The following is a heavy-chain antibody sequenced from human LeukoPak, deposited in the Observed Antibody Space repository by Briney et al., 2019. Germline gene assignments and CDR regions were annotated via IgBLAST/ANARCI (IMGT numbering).Heavy chain of an antibody. CDR1: GGSISSYY. J-gene: IGHJ6*03. V-gene: IGHV4-4*07. D-gene: IGHD5-18*01. Sequence: PSETLSLTCTVSGGSISSYYWSWIRQPAGKGLEWIGRIYTSGSTNYNPSLKSRVTISVDTSKNQFSLKLSSVTAADTAVYYCARGRAGQLWLLSSRSYYYYMDVWGKGTTVTVSS. CDR2: IYTSGST. CDR3: ARGRAGQLWLLSSRSYYYYMDV.